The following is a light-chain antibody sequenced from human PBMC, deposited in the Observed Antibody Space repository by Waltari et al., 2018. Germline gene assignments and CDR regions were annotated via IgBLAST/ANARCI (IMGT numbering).Light chain of an antibody. Sequence: EIVLTQSPGTLSLSPGDRATLSCRASQSVDSAYLAWFQQKPGQAPSLLIYGASSRATGIPDRFSCSASGTGFTLTISRLEPEDFAIYYCQQYGNSPPYTFGQGTKLEIK. CDR2: GAS. CDR3: QQYGNSPPYT. J-gene: IGKJ2*01. V-gene: IGKV3-20*01. CDR1: QSVDSAY.